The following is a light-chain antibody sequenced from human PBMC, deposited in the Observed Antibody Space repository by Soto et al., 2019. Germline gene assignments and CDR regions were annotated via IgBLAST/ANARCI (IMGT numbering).Light chain of an antibody. Sequence: QSALTQPASVSGSPGQSITISCTGTSSDVGGYNYVSWYQQHPGKAPKLMIYEVSNRPSGVSNRFSGSKSGNTASLTISGFQAEEEADYYCTSYTSRSTLVVFGGGTKLTVL. CDR3: TSYTSRSTLVV. J-gene: IGLJ2*01. CDR1: SSDVGGYNY. V-gene: IGLV2-14*01. CDR2: EVS.